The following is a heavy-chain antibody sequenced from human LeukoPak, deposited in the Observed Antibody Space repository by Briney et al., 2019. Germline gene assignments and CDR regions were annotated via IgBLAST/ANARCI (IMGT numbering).Heavy chain of an antibody. Sequence: PGGSLRLSCAASGFAFSSYAMSWVRQAPGEGLEWVSTTSGGGGSTDYSDSVTGRFTISRDNSKNTLYLQMNSLRADDTALYYCAKGGSFRAFDYGGEGTLVSVSS. CDR2: TSGGGGST. CDR3: AKGGSFRAFDY. J-gene: IGHJ4*02. V-gene: IGHV3-23*01. CDR1: GFAFSSYA. D-gene: IGHD6-13*01.